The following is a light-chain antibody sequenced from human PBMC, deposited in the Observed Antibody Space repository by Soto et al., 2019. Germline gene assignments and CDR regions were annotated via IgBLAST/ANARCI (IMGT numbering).Light chain of an antibody. V-gene: IGKV3-15*01. CDR2: DAS. J-gene: IGKJ2*01. Sequence: KVMTQSPATLSVSPGEGATLSCRARQSVDNLVAWYQQKPGQAPRLLIYDASTRDTGIPARFSGSGSGTEFTLTISSLQSEDFAVYYCQHYYGWGKTVGQGTKLEIK. CDR1: QSVDNL. CDR3: QHYYGWGKT.